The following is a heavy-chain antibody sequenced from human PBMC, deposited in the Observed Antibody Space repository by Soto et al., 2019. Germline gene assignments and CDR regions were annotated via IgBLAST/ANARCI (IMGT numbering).Heavy chain of an antibody. V-gene: IGHV3-74*01. D-gene: IGHD6-19*01. Sequence: EVQLVESGGGLVQPGGSLRLSCAASGLTFSSYWMHWVRQAPGKGLVWVSRISTDGSVTTYADSVKGRFTISRDNAKNTLDLQMNSLRTEDTAVYYWARAPYSCGWWGFAYWGQGTLVTVSS. J-gene: IGHJ4*02. CDR2: ISTDGSVT. CDR3: ARAPYSCGWWGFAY. CDR1: GLTFSSYW.